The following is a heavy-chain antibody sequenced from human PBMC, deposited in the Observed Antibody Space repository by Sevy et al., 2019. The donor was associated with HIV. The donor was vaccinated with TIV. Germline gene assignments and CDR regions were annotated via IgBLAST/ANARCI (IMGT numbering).Heavy chain of an antibody. CDR1: GGSISRYY. V-gene: IGHV4-59*01. CDR2: FYYSGST. J-gene: IGHJ2*01. D-gene: IGHD2-8*01. Sequence: SETLSLTCTVSGGSISRYYWSWIRQPPGKGLEWIGYFYYSGSTDYNPSLKSRVTISADTSQNQFSLRLNSVTAADTAVYYCARGGTRGWYFDLWGRGTLVTVSS. CDR3: ARGGTRGWYFDL.